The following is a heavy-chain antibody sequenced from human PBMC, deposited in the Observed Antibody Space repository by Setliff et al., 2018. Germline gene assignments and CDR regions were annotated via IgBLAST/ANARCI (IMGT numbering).Heavy chain of an antibody. D-gene: IGHD3-9*01. CDR1: GGTFSNNA. J-gene: IGHJ4*02. V-gene: IGHV1-69*11. Sequence: EASVKVSCKASGGTFSNNAIAWVRQAPGQGLEWMGRVIPMARSANYAQKFEGRVTITADESTNTAYMEVSGLRSEDTAVYYWAGVDVLTASPFWGLGTRVTVSS. CDR2: VIPMARSA. CDR3: AGVDVLTASPF.